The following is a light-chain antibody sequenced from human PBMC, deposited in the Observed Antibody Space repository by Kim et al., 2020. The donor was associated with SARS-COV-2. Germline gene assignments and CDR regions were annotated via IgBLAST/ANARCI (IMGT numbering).Light chain of an antibody. J-gene: IGKJ2*01. Sequence: DIQMTQSPSTLSASVGDRVTITCRASQSVTGWLARYQQKPGKAPKVLIYEASSLHSGVPSRFSGSGSGTEFSLTISSLQPDDFATYYCQQYNSYPRTFGQGTKLEI. V-gene: IGKV1-5*03. CDR1: QSVTGW. CDR3: QQYNSYPRT. CDR2: EAS.